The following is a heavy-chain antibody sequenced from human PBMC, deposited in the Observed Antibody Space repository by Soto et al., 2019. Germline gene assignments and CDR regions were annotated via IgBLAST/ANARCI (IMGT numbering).Heavy chain of an antibody. CDR3: ARSLVFGSSSWYAGWFDP. V-gene: IGHV4-34*01. Sequence: SETLSLTCAVYGGSFSGYYWSWIRQPPGKGLEWIGEINHSGSTNYNPSLKSRVTISVDTSKNQFSLKLSSVTAADTAVYYCARSLVFGSSSWYAGWFDPWGQGTLVTVSS. J-gene: IGHJ5*02. CDR1: GGSFSGYY. D-gene: IGHD6-13*01. CDR2: INHSGST.